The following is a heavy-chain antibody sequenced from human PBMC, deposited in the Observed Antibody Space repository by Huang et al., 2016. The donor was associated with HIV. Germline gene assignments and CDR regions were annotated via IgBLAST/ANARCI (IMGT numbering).Heavy chain of an antibody. V-gene: IGHV3-30*01. CDR1: GFAFSSFA. J-gene: IGHJ4*02. Sequence: QVQLVESGGGVVQPGRSLRLSCAASGFAFSSFAMHWIRQAPGKGLQWLAVISTDGKIKTYADSVRGRFTIARDNSKGTVYLQMNSLRPEDTAVYSCARTGSYYYGSGIYHFGDYWGQGTLVTVSS. CDR2: ISTDGKIK. D-gene: IGHD3-10*01. CDR3: ARTGSYYYGSGIYHFGDY.